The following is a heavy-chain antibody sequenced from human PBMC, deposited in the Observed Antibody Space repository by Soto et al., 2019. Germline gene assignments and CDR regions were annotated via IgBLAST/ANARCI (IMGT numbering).Heavy chain of an antibody. CDR2: IYYSGST. CDR3: ARHRDGYNYWFDP. V-gene: IGHV4-59*01. D-gene: IGHD5-12*01. CDR1: GGSISSYY. J-gene: IGHJ5*02. Sequence: SETLSLTCTGSGGSISSYYWSWIRQPSGKGLEWIGYIYYSGSTNYNPSLKSRVTISVGTSKNQFSLKLSSVTAADTAVYYCARHRDGYNYWFDPWGQGTLVTVSS.